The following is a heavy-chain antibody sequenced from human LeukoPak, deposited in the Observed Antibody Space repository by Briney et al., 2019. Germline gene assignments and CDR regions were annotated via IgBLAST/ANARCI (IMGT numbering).Heavy chain of an antibody. J-gene: IGHJ4*02. D-gene: IGHD1-26*01. CDR3: VRDESSGSYYYYFDY. Sequence: GGSLRLSCAASGFTFSSYGMHWARQAPGKGLEWVAVIWYDGSNKYYADSVKGRFTISRDNSKNTLYLQMNSLRAEDTAVYYCVRDESSGSYYYYFDYWGQGTLVTVSS. CDR2: IWYDGSNK. V-gene: IGHV3-33*01. CDR1: GFTFSSYG.